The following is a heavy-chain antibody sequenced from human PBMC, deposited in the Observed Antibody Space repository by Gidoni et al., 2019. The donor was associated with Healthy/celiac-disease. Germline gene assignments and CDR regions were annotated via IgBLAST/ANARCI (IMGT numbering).Heavy chain of an antibody. V-gene: IGHV1-2*02. CDR1: GYTFTGYY. CDR2: INPNGGGT. CDR3: ARPGPSKGYHY. J-gene: IGHJ4*02. Sequence: QVQLVQSGAEVKKPGASVKVFCKASGYTFTGYYMHWVRQGPGQGLEWMGWINPNGGGTNCAQKFQGRVTMTRDTSISTAYMELSRLRSDDTAVYYCARPGPSKGYHYWGQGTLVTVSS. D-gene: IGHD3-16*02.